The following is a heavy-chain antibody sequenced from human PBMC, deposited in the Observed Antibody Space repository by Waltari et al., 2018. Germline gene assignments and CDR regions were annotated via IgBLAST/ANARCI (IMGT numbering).Heavy chain of an antibody. CDR3: AKDIAPAGTRYFDY. J-gene: IGHJ4*02. CDR1: GLTRSRYT. CDR2: IGGSGIST. D-gene: IGHD6-13*01. Sequence: ELQLLVSGGGLVQPGGSLRLPCVASGLTRSRYTMSWVRQAPGKGLEWVSSIGGSGISTYYADSVKGRFTISRDNSKDTLYLQINSLRAEDTAVYYRAKDIAPAGTRYFDYWGQGTLVTVSS. V-gene: IGHV3-23*01.